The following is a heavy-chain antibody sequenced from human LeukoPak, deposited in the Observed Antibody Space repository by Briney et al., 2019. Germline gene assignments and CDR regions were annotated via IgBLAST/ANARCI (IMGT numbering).Heavy chain of an antibody. Sequence: GGSLRLSCAASGFTVSSNYMNWDRQAPGKGLEWVPVIYSGGSTYYADSVKGRFTISRDNSKNTLYLQMNSLRAEDTAVYYCARGPGIQLWSDYWGQGTLVTVSS. CDR1: GFTVSSNY. CDR2: IYSGGST. D-gene: IGHD5-18*01. J-gene: IGHJ4*02. CDR3: ARGPGIQLWSDY. V-gene: IGHV3-53*01.